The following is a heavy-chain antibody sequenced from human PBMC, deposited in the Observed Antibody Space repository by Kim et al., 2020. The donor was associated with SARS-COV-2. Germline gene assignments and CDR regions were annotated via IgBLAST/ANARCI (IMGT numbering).Heavy chain of an antibody. CDR2: ISSSGSTI. CDR1: GFTFSSYE. J-gene: IGHJ6*02. Sequence: GGSLRLSCAASGFTFSSYEMNWVRQAPGKGLEWVSYISSSGSTIYYADSVKGRFTISRDNAKNSLYLQMNSLRAEDTAVYYCARDKVYDFWSGYPYYYGMDVWGQGTTVTVSS. CDR3: ARDKVYDFWSGYPYYYGMDV. D-gene: IGHD3-3*01. V-gene: IGHV3-48*03.